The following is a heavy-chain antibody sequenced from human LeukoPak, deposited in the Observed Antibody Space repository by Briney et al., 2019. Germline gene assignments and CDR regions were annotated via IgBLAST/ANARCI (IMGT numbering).Heavy chain of an antibody. CDR2: INPNSGGT. D-gene: IGHD5-24*01. J-gene: IGHJ4*02. V-gene: IGHV1-2*04. Sequence: GASVKVSCKASGYTFTGYYMHWVRQAPGQGLEWVGWINPNSGGTNFAQKFQGWVTVTRDTSISTAYMELSRLKSDDTAVYYCARGEEMATISPNFDYWGQGTLVTVSS. CDR3: ARGEEMATISPNFDY. CDR1: GYTFTGYY.